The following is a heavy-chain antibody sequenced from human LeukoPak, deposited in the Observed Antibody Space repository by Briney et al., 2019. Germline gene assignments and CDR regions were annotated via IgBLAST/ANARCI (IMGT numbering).Heavy chain of an antibody. Sequence: ASLKVSCKASGYTFTGYYMHWVRQAPGQGLEWMGWVNPNSGGTNYAQKFQGRVTMTRDTSISTAYMELSRLRSDDTAVYYCAREYQLPLYYFDYWGQGTLVTVTS. CDR1: GYTFTGYY. D-gene: IGHD2-2*01. CDR2: VNPNSGGT. J-gene: IGHJ4*02. CDR3: AREYQLPLYYFDY. V-gene: IGHV1-2*02.